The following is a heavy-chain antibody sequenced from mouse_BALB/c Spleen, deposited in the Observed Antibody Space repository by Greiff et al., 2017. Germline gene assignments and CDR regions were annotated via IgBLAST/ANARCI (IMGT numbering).Heavy chain of an antibody. V-gene: IGHV5-6*01. CDR1: GFIFSSYG. Sequence: EVKVVESGGDLVKPGGSLKLSCAASGFIFSSYGMSWVRQTPDKRLEWVATISSGGSYTYYPDSVKGRFTISRDNAKNTLYLQMSSLKSEDTAMYYCARPDDGFAYWGQGTLVTVSA. D-gene: IGHD2-12*01. CDR2: ISSGGSYT. J-gene: IGHJ3*01. CDR3: ARPDDGFAY.